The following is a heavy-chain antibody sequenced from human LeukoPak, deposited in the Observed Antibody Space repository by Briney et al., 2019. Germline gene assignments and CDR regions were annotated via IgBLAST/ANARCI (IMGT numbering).Heavy chain of an antibody. CDR2: INDSGGT. D-gene: IGHD2-21*02. J-gene: IGHJ4*02. V-gene: IGHV4-34*01. Sequence: SETLSLTCAVYGGSLSDNFWNWIRQPPGKGLEWIGEINDSGGTNYNPSLKSRITISVDTSRNQISLQLTSVTAADTAFYYCARGRPHLVDCGGDCLDCWGQGTLVTVSS. CDR1: GGSLSDNF. CDR3: ARGRPHLVDCGGDCLDC.